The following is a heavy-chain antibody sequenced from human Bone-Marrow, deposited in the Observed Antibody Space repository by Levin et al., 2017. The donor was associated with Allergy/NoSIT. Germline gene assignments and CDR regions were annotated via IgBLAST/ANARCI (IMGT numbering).Heavy chain of an antibody. J-gene: IGHJ2*01. CDR3: ARIGYSSSSGVYWYFDL. CDR1: GGSFSGYY. CDR2: INHSGST. V-gene: IGHV4-34*01. D-gene: IGHD6-6*01. Sequence: SETLSLTCAVYGGSFSGYYGSWIRQPPGKGLEWIGEINHSGSTKYNPSLKSRVTITVDTSKNQFSLKLSSVTAADTAVYYCARIGYSSSSGVYWYFDLWGRGTLVTVSS.